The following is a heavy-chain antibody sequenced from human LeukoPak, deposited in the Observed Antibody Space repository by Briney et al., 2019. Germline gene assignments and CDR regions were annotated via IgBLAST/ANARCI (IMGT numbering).Heavy chain of an antibody. D-gene: IGHD5-12*01. V-gene: IGHV5-51*01. CDR3: ARMASGVATERLDY. CDR2: IYPGDSDT. J-gene: IGHJ4*02. Sequence: GASLQISCQCSGYSFTSYWIGWVRQLPGKGLEWMGIIYPGDSDTRYSPSFQGQVTISADKSISTAYLQWSSLKASDTAMYYCARMASGVATERLDYWGQGTLVTVSS. CDR1: GYSFTSYW.